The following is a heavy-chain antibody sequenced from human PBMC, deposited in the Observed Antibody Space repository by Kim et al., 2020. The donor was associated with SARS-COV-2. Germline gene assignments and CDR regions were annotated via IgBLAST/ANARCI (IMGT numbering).Heavy chain of an antibody. CDR1: GYSISSGYY. Sequence: SETLSLTCTVSGYSISSGYYWGWIRQPPGKGLEWIGSIYHSGSTYYNPSLKSRVTISVDTSKNQFSLKLSSVTAADTAVYYCARDLGESHGYYYGMDVWGQGTTVTVSS. V-gene: IGHV4-38-2*02. CDR3: ARDLGESHGYYYGMDV. CDR2: IYHSGST. J-gene: IGHJ6*02.